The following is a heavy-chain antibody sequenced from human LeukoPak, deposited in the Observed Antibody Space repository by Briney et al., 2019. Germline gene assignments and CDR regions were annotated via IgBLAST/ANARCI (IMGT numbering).Heavy chain of an antibody. Sequence: GGSLRLSCVTSGFTFSRYSMRWVRQAPGKGLEWVSSIYFTGNYISYADSVKGRFTISRDNAKNSLYLQMNSLRAEDTAVFYCAREFNTVGNFDYWGQGTLVTVSS. D-gene: IGHD3-10*01. CDR1: GFTFSRYS. CDR2: IYFTGNYI. CDR3: AREFNTVGNFDY. J-gene: IGHJ4*02. V-gene: IGHV3-21*01.